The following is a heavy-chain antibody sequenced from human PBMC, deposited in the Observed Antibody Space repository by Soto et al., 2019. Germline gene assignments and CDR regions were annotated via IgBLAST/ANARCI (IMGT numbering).Heavy chain of an antibody. D-gene: IGHD2-2*01. Sequence: PSETLSLTCAVSGGSISSGGYSWSWIRQPPGKGFEWIGYIYHSGSTYYNPSLKSRVTISVDRSKNQFSLKLSSVTAADTAVYYCARVPDRWGQGTLVTVSS. CDR1: GGSISSGGYS. J-gene: IGHJ5*02. V-gene: IGHV4-30-2*01. CDR2: IYHSGST. CDR3: ARVPDR.